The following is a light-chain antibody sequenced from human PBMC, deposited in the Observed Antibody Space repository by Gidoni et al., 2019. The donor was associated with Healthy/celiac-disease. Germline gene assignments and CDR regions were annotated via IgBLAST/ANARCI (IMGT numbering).Light chain of an antibody. CDR3: QQYNNRPRT. V-gene: IGKV3-15*01. CDR2: GAS. Sequence: DIVMTQSPATLSVPPGERATLSCRASQSVSSNLAWYQQKPGQAPRLLIYGASTRATGIPARFSGSGSGTEFTLTISSLQSEDFAVYYCQQYNNRPRTFGQGTKVEIK. CDR1: QSVSSN. J-gene: IGKJ1*01.